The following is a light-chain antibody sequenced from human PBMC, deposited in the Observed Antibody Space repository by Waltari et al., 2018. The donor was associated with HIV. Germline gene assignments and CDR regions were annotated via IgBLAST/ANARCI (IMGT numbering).Light chain of an antibody. CDR1: SQHSSYA. CDR2: LNSDGSL. Sequence: HLVLTQSPSASASLGASVTATCTPSSQHSSYAIACHPHRPETGPRYLMKLNSDGSLDRGDGIPDRFSGSSSGAERYLIISSLQSDDEADYYCQTWGTGIVVFGGGTKLTVL. V-gene: IGLV4-69*01. J-gene: IGLJ3*02. CDR3: QTWGTGIVV.